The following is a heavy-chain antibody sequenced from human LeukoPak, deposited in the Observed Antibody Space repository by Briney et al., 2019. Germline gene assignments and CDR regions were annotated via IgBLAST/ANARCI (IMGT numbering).Heavy chain of an antibody. D-gene: IGHD3-3*01. CDR1: GGSSSGSC. CDR2: INHSGST. Sequence: SETLSLTCAVYGGSSSGSCWSWIRQPPGKGLEWIGEINHSGSTNYNPSLKSRVTISVDTAKNQFSLRLSSVTAADTAVYYCASTIFGAPYGMDVWGQGTTVTVSS. V-gene: IGHV4-34*01. CDR3: ASTIFGAPYGMDV. J-gene: IGHJ6*02.